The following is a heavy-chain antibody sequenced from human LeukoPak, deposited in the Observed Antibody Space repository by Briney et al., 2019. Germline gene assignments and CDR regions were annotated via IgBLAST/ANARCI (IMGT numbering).Heavy chain of an antibody. D-gene: IGHD3-3*01. CDR1: GDSISSSSYS. Sequence: SETLSLTCTVSGDSISSSSYSWGWIRQPPGKGLEWIGIIYYSGSTYYNPSLESRVTISLDTSKNQFSLKLSSVTAADTAVYYCARVGTYYDFWSGYYREIGWFDPWGQGTLITVSS. CDR2: IYYSGST. V-gene: IGHV4-39*07. J-gene: IGHJ5*02. CDR3: ARVGTYYDFWSGYYREIGWFDP.